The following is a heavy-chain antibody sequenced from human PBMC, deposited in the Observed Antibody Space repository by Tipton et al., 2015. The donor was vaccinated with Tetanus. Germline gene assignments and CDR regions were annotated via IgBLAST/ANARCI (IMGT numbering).Heavy chain of an antibody. CDR1: GGSTSGYY. V-gene: IGHV4-59*01. Sequence: TLSLTCTVSGGSTSGYYWNWVRQPPGKTLGWIAYTYYSGSTMYNPSLESRVTMSMDTSRNQLSLKLTSVTAADTAVYYCVRGNNVWSWFFELWGRGTLVTVSS. CDR3: VRGNNVWSWFFEL. J-gene: IGHJ2*01. D-gene: IGHD1/OR15-1a*01. CDR2: TYYSGST.